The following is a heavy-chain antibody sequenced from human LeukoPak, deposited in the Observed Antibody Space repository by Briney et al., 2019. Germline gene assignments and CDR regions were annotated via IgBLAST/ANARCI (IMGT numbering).Heavy chain of an antibody. D-gene: IGHD1-26*01. J-gene: IGHJ3*02. V-gene: IGHV3-30-3*01. CDR3: ARTAHFYSNGFDI. Sequence: GGSLRLSCTASGCTFSLYTMQWVRQAPGKGLEWVALSLFDGNINNYATSVKGRFTISRDNSKNTLYLQMNSLRPEDTAMYYCARTAHFYSNGFDIWGQGTMVTVSS. CDR1: GCTFSLYT. CDR2: SLFDGNIN.